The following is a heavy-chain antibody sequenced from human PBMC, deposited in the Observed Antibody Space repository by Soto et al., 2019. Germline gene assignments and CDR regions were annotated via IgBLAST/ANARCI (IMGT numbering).Heavy chain of an antibody. CDR1: GFTFSDYY. Sequence: QVQLVESGGGLVMPGGSLRLSCTASGFTFSDYYMMWIRQVPGKGLEWVSYISGSGSSTKYADSVKGRFIISRDSAKNSLYLQMNSLRADDTALYYCARKTSKTAVPRGDYLDFWGQGTLVTVSS. CDR2: ISGSGSST. J-gene: IGHJ4*02. CDR3: ARKTSKTAVPRGDYLDF. D-gene: IGHD2-21*02. V-gene: IGHV3-11*01.